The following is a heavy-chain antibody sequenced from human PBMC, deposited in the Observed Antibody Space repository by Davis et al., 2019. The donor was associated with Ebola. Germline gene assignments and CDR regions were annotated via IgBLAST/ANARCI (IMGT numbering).Heavy chain of an antibody. D-gene: IGHD3-10*01. CDR3: ARDVGVEFDY. Sequence: GGSLRLSCAASGFTFSSYSMNWVRQAPGKGLEWVANIKEDGSEQYYVDSVRGRFTISRDNARNSVFLHMNSLRAEDTAVYYCARDVGVEFDYWGQGALVTVSS. J-gene: IGHJ4*02. CDR2: IKEDGSEQ. CDR1: GFTFSSYS. V-gene: IGHV3-7*03.